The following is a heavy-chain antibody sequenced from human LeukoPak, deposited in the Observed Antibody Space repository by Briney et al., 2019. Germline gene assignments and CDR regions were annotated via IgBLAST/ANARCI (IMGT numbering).Heavy chain of an antibody. CDR3: ARDPHYFSYYGMDV. D-gene: IGHD2/OR15-2a*01. CDR2: ISYDGSNK. V-gene: IGHV3-30-3*01. J-gene: IGHJ6*02. Sequence: GGSLRLSCAASGFTFSSYAMHWVRQAPGKGLEWVAVISYDGSNKYYADSVKGRFTISRDNSKNTLYPQMNSLRAEDTAVYYCARDPHYFSYYGMDVWGQGTTVTVSS. CDR1: GFTFSSYA.